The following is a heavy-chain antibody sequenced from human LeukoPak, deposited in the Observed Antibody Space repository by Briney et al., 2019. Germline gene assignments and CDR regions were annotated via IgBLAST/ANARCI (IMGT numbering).Heavy chain of an antibody. CDR1: GGSFSGYY. CDR3: AGTYSNYENYYGMDV. J-gene: IGHJ6*02. V-gene: IGHV4-34*01. CDR2: INHSGST. Sequence: SETLSLTCAVYGGSFSGYYWSWIRQPPGKGLEWIGEINHSGSTNYNPSLKSRVTISVDTSKNQFSLKLSSVTAADTAVYYCAGTYSNYENYYGMDVWGQGTTVTVSS. D-gene: IGHD4-11*01.